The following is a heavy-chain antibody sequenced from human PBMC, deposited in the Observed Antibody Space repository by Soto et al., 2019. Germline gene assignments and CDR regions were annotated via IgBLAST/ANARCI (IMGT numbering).Heavy chain of an antibody. CDR1: GFTFSSYG. V-gene: IGHV3-30*18. CDR3: AKDFMGWGYPSYYFDY. J-gene: IGHJ4*02. CDR2: ISYDGSNK. D-gene: IGHD2-21*01. Sequence: GGSLRLSCAASGFTFSSYGMHWVRQAPGKGLEWVAVISYDGSNKYYADSVKGRFTISRDNSKNTLYLQMNSLRAEDTAVYYCAKDFMGWGYPSYYFDYWGQGTLVTVSS.